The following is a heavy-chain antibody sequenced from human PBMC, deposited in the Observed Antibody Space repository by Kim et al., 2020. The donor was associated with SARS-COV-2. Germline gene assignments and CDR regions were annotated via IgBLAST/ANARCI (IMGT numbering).Heavy chain of an antibody. CDR3: AKGGSSWYEVFYYYYGMDV. Sequence: GGSLRLSCAASGFTFSSYGMHWVRQAPGKGLEWVAVITYDGSNKYYADSVKGRFTISRDNSKNTLYLQMNSLRAEDTAVYYCAKGGSSWYEVFYYYYGMDVWGPGTTVTVSS. CDR1: GFTFSSYG. D-gene: IGHD6-13*01. J-gene: IGHJ6*02. V-gene: IGHV3-30*18. CDR2: ITYDGSNK.